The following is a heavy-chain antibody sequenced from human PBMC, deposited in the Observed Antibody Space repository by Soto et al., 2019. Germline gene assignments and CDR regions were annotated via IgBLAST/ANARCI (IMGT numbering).Heavy chain of an antibody. Sequence: SXKVSYKASGYTXTSYYMHLVRQAPGQGLEWMGIITPSGGSKSYAQKFQGRVTMTRDKSTSTVYMELSSLRSEATAVYYCARDYDFWSGRDYWGQGTRVTVS. J-gene: IGHJ4*02. CDR1: GYTXTSYY. CDR3: ARDYDFWSGRDY. D-gene: IGHD3-3*01. V-gene: IGHV1-46*01. CDR2: ITPSGGSK.